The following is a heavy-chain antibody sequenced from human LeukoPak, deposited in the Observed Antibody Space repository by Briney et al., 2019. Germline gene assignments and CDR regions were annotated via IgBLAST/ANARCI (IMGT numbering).Heavy chain of an antibody. CDR3: ARRGGDFVLDY. CDR2: IYYSGST. CDR1: GGSITSYH. V-gene: IGHV4-59*08. J-gene: IGHJ4*02. Sequence: PSETLSPTCTVSGGSITSYHWTWIRQPPGKGLEWIGHIYYSGSTNYNPSLKSRVTISVDTSKNQFSLKVSSVTAADTAVYYCARRGGDFVLDYWAQGTLVTVSS. D-gene: IGHD2-21*02.